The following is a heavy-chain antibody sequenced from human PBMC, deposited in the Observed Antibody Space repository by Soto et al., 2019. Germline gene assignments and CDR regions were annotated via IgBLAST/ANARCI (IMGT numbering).Heavy chain of an antibody. J-gene: IGHJ4*02. V-gene: IGHV4-31*03. Sequence: QVQLQESGPGLVKPSQTLSLACTVSDGSVSRGGYYWSWLRQSPGKGLEWIGNIYYTGCTSYNPSLKSRVTISLETSKRQFSLRLASVSAADTALYYCAREGSYHYFDYWGQGALVTVSS. CDR1: DGSVSRGGYY. CDR2: IYYTGCT. D-gene: IGHD1-26*01. CDR3: AREGSYHYFDY.